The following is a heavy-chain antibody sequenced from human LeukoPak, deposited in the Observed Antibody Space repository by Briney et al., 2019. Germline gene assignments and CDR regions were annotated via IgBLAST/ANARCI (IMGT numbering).Heavy chain of an antibody. V-gene: IGHV4-61*08. CDR2: IYYSGST. CDR1: GGSVSSGGYY. D-gene: IGHD2-2*01. CDR3: ASLFCTRTSCFFLDP. J-gene: IGHJ5*02. Sequence: PSETLSLTCTVSGGSVSSGGYYWSWIRQPPGKGLEWFGYIYYSGSTNYNPSLKSRVTISLDTSRNQFSLKLGSVTAADTAVYYCASLFCTRTSCFFLDPWGQGTLVTVSS.